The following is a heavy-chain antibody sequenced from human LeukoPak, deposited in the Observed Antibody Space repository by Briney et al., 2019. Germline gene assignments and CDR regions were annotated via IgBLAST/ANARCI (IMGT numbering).Heavy chain of an antibody. Sequence: GGSLRLSCAASGFTFSSYWMSWVRQAPGKGLEWVANIKQEGSDKYYVDSVKGRFTISRDNAKNSLYLQMNSLRAEDTAVYYCARSLGYCSAGSCFPFDYWGKGTLVTVSS. V-gene: IGHV3-7*05. CDR3: ARSLGYCSAGSCFPFDY. D-gene: IGHD2-15*01. CDR2: IKQEGSDK. J-gene: IGHJ4*02. CDR1: GFTFSSYW.